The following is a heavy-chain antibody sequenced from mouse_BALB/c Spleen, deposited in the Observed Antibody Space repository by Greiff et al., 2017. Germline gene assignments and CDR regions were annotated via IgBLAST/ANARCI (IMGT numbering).Heavy chain of an antibody. V-gene: IGHV5-6*01. Sequence: EVQGVESGGDLVKPGGSLKLSCAASGFTFSSYGMSWVRQTPDKRLEWVATISSGGSYTYYPDTVTGRFTISRDNAKNTLYLEMSSLRSEDTAMYYCAREAYYYRGPMDYWGQGTSVTVSS. CDR1: GFTFSSYG. CDR2: ISSGGSYT. D-gene: IGHD2-12*01. J-gene: IGHJ4*01. CDR3: AREAYYYRGPMDY.